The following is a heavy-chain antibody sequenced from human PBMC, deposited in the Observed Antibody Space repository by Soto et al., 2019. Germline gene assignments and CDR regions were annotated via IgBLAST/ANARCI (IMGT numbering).Heavy chain of an antibody. D-gene: IGHD2-2*01. Sequence: SETLSLTCTVSGGSISSYYWSWIRQPPGKGLEWIGYIYYSGSTNYNPSLKSRVTISVDTSKNQFSLKLSSVTAADTAVYYCARARPAAPYYFDYWGQGTLVTVSS. CDR2: IYYSGST. CDR1: GGSISSYY. V-gene: IGHV4-59*01. J-gene: IGHJ4*02. CDR3: ARARPAAPYYFDY.